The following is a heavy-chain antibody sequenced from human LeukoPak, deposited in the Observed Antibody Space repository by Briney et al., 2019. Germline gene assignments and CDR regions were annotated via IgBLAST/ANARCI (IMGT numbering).Heavy chain of an antibody. CDR3: GRAYGSGNYFDD. V-gene: IGHV3-64*01. D-gene: IGHD3-10*01. Sequence: PGGSLRLSCVPSGFSFSRNSMYCVRPAPREGVEYVSAITSNGGTTYYANTVRGRFAISRDNSKNTLYLQMGSLRAEDMAVYYCGRAYGSGNYFDDWGQGTLVTVSS. J-gene: IGHJ4*02. CDR2: ITSNGGTT. CDR1: GFSFSRNS.